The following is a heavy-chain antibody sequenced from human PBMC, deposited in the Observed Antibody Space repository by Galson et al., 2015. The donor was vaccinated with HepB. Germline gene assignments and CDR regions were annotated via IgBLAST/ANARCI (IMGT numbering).Heavy chain of an antibody. J-gene: IGHJ4*02. V-gene: IGHV3-73*01. CDR2: IRVKANNYAT. CDR3: RLGYCTGGSCSSGSKVDH. Sequence: SLRLSCAASGFTFSGSAIHWVRQSSGKGLEWVGRIRVKANNYATAYGASMKGRFTISRDDSKNSAYLQMDSLKPDDTAVYYCRLGYCTGGSCSSGSKVDHWGQVTLVIVSS. D-gene: IGHD2-15*01. CDR1: GFTFSGSA.